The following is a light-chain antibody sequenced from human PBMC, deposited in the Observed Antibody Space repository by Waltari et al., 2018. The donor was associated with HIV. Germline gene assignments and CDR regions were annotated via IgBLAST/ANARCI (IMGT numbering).Light chain of an antibody. CDR3: QQRSDWPRYT. J-gene: IGKJ2*01. CDR1: QSVGTY. CDR2: EAS. Sequence: EIVLTQSPATLSLSPGERATLSCRASQSVGTYLAWFQQTPGQAPSLLIYEASKRATGIPARFSGSGSGTECTLTISSLEPEDFAVYYCQQRSDWPRYTFGQGTKLEI. V-gene: IGKV3-11*01.